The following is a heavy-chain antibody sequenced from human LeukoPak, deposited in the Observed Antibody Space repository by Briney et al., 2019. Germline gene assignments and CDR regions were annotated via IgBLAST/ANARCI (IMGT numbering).Heavy chain of an antibody. Sequence: PSETLSLTCTVSGGSISSSSYYWSWIRQPPGKGLEWIGYIYYSGSTNYSPSLRSRVTISVDTSKNQFSLRLSSVTAADTAVYYCARSSESYDSSGYYSYYFDYWGQGTLVTVSS. CDR1: GGSISSSSYY. V-gene: IGHV4-61*01. J-gene: IGHJ4*02. D-gene: IGHD3-22*01. CDR3: ARSSESYDSSGYYSYYFDY. CDR2: IYYSGST.